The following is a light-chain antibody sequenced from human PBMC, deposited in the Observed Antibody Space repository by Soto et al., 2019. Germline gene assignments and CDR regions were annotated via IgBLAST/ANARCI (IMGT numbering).Light chain of an antibody. J-gene: IGKJ4*01. V-gene: IGKV3-11*01. Sequence: EIVLPQSPATLSLSPGERAPLSCRASQSVSSYLAWYQQKPGQAPRLLIYDASNRATGIPARFSGSGSGTDFTLTISSLEPEDFAVYYCQQRSNWLTFGGGTKVDIK. CDR2: DAS. CDR3: QQRSNWLT. CDR1: QSVSSY.